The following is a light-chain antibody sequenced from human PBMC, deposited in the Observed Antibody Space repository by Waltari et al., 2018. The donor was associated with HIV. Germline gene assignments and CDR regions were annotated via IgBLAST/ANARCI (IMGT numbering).Light chain of an antibody. Sequence: DIQMIQSPSSLSASLGDRVTFTCRPSGIINSCINWYRQKAGGTPRLLAMRSTLEGGVPWRCRARGSVTSSGTEYTLTIASLQSEDVATYFCQQTYAWPWTVGRGTKVE. J-gene: IGKJ1*01. V-gene: IGKV1-39*01. CDR3: QQTYAWPWT. CDR2: RS. CDR1: GIINSC.